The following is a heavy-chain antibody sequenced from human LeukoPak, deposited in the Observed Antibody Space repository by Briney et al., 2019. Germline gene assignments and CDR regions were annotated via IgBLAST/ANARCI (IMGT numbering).Heavy chain of an antibody. J-gene: IGHJ4*02. CDR2: VYYSGST. CDR3: ARRIAAAGYFDY. V-gene: IGHV4-59*05. Sequence: SETLSLTCTVSGGSISSYYWSWIRQPPGEGLEWIGSVYYSGSTYYNPSLKSRVTISVDTSKNQFSLKLSSVTAADTAVYYCARRIAAAGYFDYWGQGTLVTVSS. CDR1: GGSISSYY. D-gene: IGHD6-13*01.